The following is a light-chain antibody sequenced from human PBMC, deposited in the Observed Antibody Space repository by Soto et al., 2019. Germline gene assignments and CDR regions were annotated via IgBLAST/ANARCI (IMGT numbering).Light chain of an antibody. CDR2: EVS. Sequence: QSALTQPASVSGSPGQSITISCTGTSSDVGGYNYVSWYQQHPGKAPKLMIYEVSNRPSRVSNRFSGSESGNTASLTISGLQAEDEADYYCCSYTGSSTSYVFGTGTKLTVL. V-gene: IGLV2-14*01. CDR3: CSYTGSSTSYV. CDR1: SSDVGGYNY. J-gene: IGLJ1*01.